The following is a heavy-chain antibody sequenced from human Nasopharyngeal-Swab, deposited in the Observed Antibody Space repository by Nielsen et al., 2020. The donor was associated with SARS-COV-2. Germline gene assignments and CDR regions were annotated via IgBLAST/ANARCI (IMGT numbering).Heavy chain of an antibody. CDR1: GRSISSSSSY. Sequence: SETLSLTCTVSGRSISSSSSYWGWIRQPPGKGLEWVGSIHYSGSTYYTPSLNSRVTISVDTSKSQFSLKLRSVTAADTAVYYCARAGVDTSTGSSGGCFDYWGQGALVTVSS. J-gene: IGHJ4*02. V-gene: IGHV4-39*01. D-gene: IGHD3-9*01. CDR3: ARAGVDTSTGSSGGCFDY. CDR2: IHYSGST.